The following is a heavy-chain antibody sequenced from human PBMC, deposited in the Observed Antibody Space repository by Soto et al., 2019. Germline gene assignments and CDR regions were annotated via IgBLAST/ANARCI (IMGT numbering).Heavy chain of an antibody. Sequence: QGQLVQSGAEVKKPGASVKVSCKASGYPCTSYDIRWVRQAPGQGLAWMGWISAYNGNTNYAQKLQGRVTLTTDTSTSTAYMELRSLRSDDTAVYYCAGDTPPTDYWGQGTLVTVSS. CDR2: ISAYNGNT. J-gene: IGHJ4*02. CDR3: AGDTPPTDY. V-gene: IGHV1-18*01. CDR1: GYPCTSYD.